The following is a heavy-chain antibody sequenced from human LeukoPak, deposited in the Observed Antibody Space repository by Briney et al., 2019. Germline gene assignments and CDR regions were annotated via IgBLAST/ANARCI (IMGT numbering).Heavy chain of an antibody. Sequence: PGGSLRLSCAAPGFTFSGSAMPWVRQGSGKGLEWGGRIRSKANSYATAYAASVKGRFTISRDDSKNTAYLQMNSLKTEDTAVYYCTPSLYDILTGSDYWGQGTLVTVSS. CDR3: TPSLYDILTGSDY. D-gene: IGHD3-9*01. CDR1: GFTFSGSA. J-gene: IGHJ4*02. CDR2: IRSKANSYAT. V-gene: IGHV3-73*01.